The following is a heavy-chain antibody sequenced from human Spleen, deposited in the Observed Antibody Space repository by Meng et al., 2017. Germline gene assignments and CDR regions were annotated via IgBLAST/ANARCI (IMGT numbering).Heavy chain of an antibody. CDR2: ISDYNGNT. Sequence: QVQVVQSGGEGKEPGASVKVSCKASGYTFTTYGLSWVRQAPGQGLEWMGWISDYNGNTKYAQKVQGRVTMTRDTSTRTAYMELRNLRSDDTAVYYCVSERGGGSFDYWGQGTLVTVSS. D-gene: IGHD3-10*01. CDR1: GYTFTTYG. V-gene: IGHV1-18*01. CDR3: VSERGGGSFDY. J-gene: IGHJ4*02.